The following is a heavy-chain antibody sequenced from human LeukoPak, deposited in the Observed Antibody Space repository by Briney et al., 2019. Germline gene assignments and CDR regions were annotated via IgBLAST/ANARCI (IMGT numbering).Heavy chain of an antibody. D-gene: IGHD6-13*01. CDR3: ARLGAAAAGHDAFDT. CDR2: IYYSGST. Sequence: PSETLSLTCTVSGGSISSSSYYWGWIRQPPGKGLEWIGSIYYSGSTYYNPSLKSRVTIPVDTSKNQFSLKLSSVTAAETAVYYCARLGAAAAGHDAFDTWGQGTMVTVSS. V-gene: IGHV4-39*01. J-gene: IGHJ3*02. CDR1: GGSISSSSYY.